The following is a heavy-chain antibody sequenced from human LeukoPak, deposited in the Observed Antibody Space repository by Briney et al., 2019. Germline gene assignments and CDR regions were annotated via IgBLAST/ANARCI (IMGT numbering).Heavy chain of an antibody. CDR1: GGSISSYY. V-gene: IGHV4-4*07. Sequence: KPSETLSLTCTVSGGSISSYYWSWIRQPAGKGLEWIGRIYTSGSTNYNPSLKSRVTMSVDTSKNQFSLKLSSVTAADTAVYYCARGTKYSSIYYFDYWGQGTLVTVSS. CDR2: IYTSGST. J-gene: IGHJ4*02. CDR3: ARGTKYSSIYYFDY. D-gene: IGHD6-13*01.